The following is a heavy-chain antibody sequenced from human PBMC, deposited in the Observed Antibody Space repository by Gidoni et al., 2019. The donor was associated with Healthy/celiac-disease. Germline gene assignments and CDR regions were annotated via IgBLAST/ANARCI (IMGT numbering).Heavy chain of an antibody. J-gene: IGHJ4*02. CDR1: GFTSSSYE. V-gene: IGHV3-48*03. CDR3: ARTRYSSGWYNPDY. D-gene: IGHD6-19*01. Sequence: EVQLVESGGGLVQPGGSRRLSCAASGFTSSSYEMNWVRQAPGEGLEWVSYISSRGSTIYDADSVKGRFTISRDNAKNSLYLQMNSLRAEDTAVSYCARTRYSSGWYNPDYWGQGTLVTVSS. CDR2: ISSRGSTI.